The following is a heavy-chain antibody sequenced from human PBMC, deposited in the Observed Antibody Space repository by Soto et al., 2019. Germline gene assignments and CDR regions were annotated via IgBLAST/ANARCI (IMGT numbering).Heavy chain of an antibody. CDR1: GFTFSSYA. CDR2: IWYDGSNK. D-gene: IGHD4-17*01. V-gene: IGHV3-33*01. CDR3: AREEPAPDYGGNSGVGFQRWYYYYGMDV. Sequence: GGSLRLSCAASGFTFSSYAMQWVRQSPGKGLEWVAVIWYDGSNKYYADSVKGRFTISRDNSNNTLYLQMNSLRAEDTAVYYCAREEPAPDYGGNSGVGFQRWYYYYGMDVWGQGTTVTVSS. J-gene: IGHJ6*02.